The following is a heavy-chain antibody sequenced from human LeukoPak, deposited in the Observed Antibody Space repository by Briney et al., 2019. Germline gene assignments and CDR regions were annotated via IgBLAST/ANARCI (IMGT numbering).Heavy chain of an antibody. Sequence: PSETLSLTRAVYGGSFSGYYWSWIRQPPGKGLEWIGEINHSGSTNYNPSLKSRVTISVDTSKNQFSLKLSSVTAADTAVYYCARVKWELLGSFDYWGQGTLVTVSS. V-gene: IGHV4-34*01. J-gene: IGHJ4*02. CDR2: INHSGST. CDR1: GGSFSGYY. CDR3: ARVKWELLGSFDY. D-gene: IGHD1-26*01.